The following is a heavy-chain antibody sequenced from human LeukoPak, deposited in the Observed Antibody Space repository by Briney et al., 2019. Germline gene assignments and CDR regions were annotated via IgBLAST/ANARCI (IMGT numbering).Heavy chain of an antibody. V-gene: IGHV3-7*04. CDR3: ARDWMEKHFDC. CDR1: GFSFSSCA. D-gene: IGHD2-2*03. CDR2: IKKDGSER. Sequence: GGSLRLSCAASGFSFSSCAMTWVRQAPGKGLEWVAKIKKDGSERYYVDSVKGRFTISRDNAKNSLYLQMNSLRAEDTGVYYCARDWMEKHFDCWGQGTLVTVSS. J-gene: IGHJ4*02.